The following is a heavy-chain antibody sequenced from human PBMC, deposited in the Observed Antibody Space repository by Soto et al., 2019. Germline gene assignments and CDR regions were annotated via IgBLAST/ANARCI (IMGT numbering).Heavy chain of an antibody. J-gene: IGHJ6*02. CDR1: GGTFSSYA. D-gene: IGHD6-6*01. Sequence: SVKVSCKASGGTFSSYAISWVRQAPGQGLEWMGGIIPIFGTANYAQKFQGRVTITADKSTSTAYMELSSLRSEDTAVYYCARVEAGMAARPLYYYGMDVWGQGTTVTVSS. CDR3: ARVEAGMAARPLYYYGMDV. V-gene: IGHV1-69*06. CDR2: IIPIFGTA.